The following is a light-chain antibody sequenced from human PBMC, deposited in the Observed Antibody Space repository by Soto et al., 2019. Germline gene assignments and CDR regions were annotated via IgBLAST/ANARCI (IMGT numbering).Light chain of an antibody. CDR2: DTS. Sequence: EIVLTQSPATLSLSPGERATLSCRASQSVDRYLAWYQQKYGQAPRLLIYDTSNRATGIPARFSGSGSGTDFTLTISSLEPEDFAVYYCQQRLNWPPLTFGGGTKVEMK. V-gene: IGKV3-11*01. CDR3: QQRLNWPPLT. J-gene: IGKJ4*01. CDR1: QSVDRY.